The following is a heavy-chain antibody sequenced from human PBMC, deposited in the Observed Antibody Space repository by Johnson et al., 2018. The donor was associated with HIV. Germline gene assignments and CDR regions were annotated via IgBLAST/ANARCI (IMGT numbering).Heavy chain of an antibody. J-gene: IGHJ3*02. Sequence: VQLVESGGGVVQPRRSLRLSCAASGFTFSNYAMNWVRQAPGKGLEWVAVISYDGSNKHFAESVQGRFTISRDNSKNTLYLQMNSLRAEDTAVYYCARSPEGNAFNIWGQGTMVTVSS. V-gene: IGHV3-30*14. CDR2: ISYDGSNK. CDR1: GFTFSNYA. D-gene: IGHD3-10*01. CDR3: ARSPEGNAFNI.